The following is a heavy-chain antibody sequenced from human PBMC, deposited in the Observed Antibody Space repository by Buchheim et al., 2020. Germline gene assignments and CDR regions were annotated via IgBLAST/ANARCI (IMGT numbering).Heavy chain of an antibody. CDR2: INGGSGDT. CDR1: GYTFTRYA. D-gene: IGHD3-3*01. J-gene: IGHJ6*03. Sequence: QVQVVQSGAEVKKPGASVKVSCMTSGYTFTRYAIHWVRQAPGQRPEWMGWINGGSGDTKYSQKFQGRVVMSRNASASMAYLELSSLRSEDTALYYCAKSASGYPDVWGKGT. CDR3: AKSASGYPDV. V-gene: IGHV1-3*01.